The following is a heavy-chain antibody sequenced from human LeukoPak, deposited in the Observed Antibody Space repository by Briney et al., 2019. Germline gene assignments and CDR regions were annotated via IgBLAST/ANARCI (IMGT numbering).Heavy chain of an antibody. CDR2: IKHSGST. V-gene: IGHV4-34*01. D-gene: IGHD3-10*01. J-gene: IGHJ6*03. Sequence: SETLSLTCAVYGGSFSGYYWSWIRQPPGKGLEWIGEIKHSGSTNYNPSLKSRVTISVDTSKNQFSLKLSSVTAADTAVYYCARTSGYYYYYYMDVWGKGTTVTVSS. CDR3: ARTSGYYYYYYMDV. CDR1: GGSFSGYY.